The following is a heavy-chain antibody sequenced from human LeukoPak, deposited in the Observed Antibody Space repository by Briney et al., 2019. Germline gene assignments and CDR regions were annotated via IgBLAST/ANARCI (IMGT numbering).Heavy chain of an antibody. CDR1: GFTVSSNY. CDR3: ARDGYSYGQPIDY. Sequence: QPGGSLRLSCAASGFTVSSNYMSWVRQAPGKGLEWVSVIYSGGSTYYADSVKGRFTISRDNSKNTLYLQMNSLRAEDTAVYYCARDGYSYGQPIDYWGQGTLVTVSS. D-gene: IGHD5-18*01. J-gene: IGHJ4*02. CDR2: IYSGGST. V-gene: IGHV3-53*01.